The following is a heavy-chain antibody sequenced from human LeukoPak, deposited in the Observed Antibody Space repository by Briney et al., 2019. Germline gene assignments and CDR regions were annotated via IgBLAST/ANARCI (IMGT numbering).Heavy chain of an antibody. CDR2: IYYSGST. CDR1: GGSISSHY. J-gene: IGHJ5*02. V-gene: IGHV4-59*11. CDR3: ARAGISSSSNWFDP. Sequence: PSETLSLTCTVSGGSISSHYWSWIRQPPGKGLEWIGYIYYSGSTNYNPSPKSRVTISVDTSKNQFSLKLSSVTAADTAVYYCARAGISSSSNWFDPWGQGTLVTVSS. D-gene: IGHD6-6*01.